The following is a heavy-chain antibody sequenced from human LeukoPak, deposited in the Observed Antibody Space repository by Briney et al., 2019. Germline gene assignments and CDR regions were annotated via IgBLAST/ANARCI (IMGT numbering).Heavy chain of an antibody. D-gene: IGHD3-10*01. CDR2: ISYDGSNK. CDR3: ARRNHYLDGSGSYYPY. V-gene: IGHV3-30-3*01. CDR1: GFTFSSYA. J-gene: IGHJ4*02. Sequence: GGSLRLSRAASGFTFSSYAMHWVRQAPGKGLEWVAVISYDGSNKYYADSVKGRFTISRDNSKNTLYLQMNSLRAEDTAVYYCARRNHYLDGSGSYYPYWGQGTLVTVSS.